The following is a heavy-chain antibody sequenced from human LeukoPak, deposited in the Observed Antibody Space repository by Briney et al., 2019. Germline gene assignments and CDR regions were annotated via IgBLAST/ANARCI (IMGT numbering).Heavy chain of an antibody. CDR3: ARDGVYGGNSSGPYDY. CDR2: ISAYNGNT. Sequence: ASVTVSFKASGYTFTSYGISWVRQAPGQGLEWMGWISAYNGNTNYAQKLQGRVTMTTDTSTSTAYMELRSLRSDDTAVYYCARDGVYGGNSSGPYDYWGQGTLVTVSS. J-gene: IGHJ4*02. CDR1: GYTFTSYG. D-gene: IGHD4-23*01. V-gene: IGHV1-18*01.